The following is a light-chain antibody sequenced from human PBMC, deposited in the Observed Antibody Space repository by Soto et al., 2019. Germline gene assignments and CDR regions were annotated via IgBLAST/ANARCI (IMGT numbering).Light chain of an antibody. Sequence: EIVMTQSPATLSVSPGERATLSCRASQSVSSNLAWYQQKPGQAPRLLIYGASTRATGIPARFSGSGSGTEFTLTIRILQSEAFAVYYCQQYNNWPPQITFGQGTRLEIK. CDR2: GAS. CDR3: QQYNNWPPQIT. J-gene: IGKJ5*01. CDR1: QSVSSN. V-gene: IGKV3-15*01.